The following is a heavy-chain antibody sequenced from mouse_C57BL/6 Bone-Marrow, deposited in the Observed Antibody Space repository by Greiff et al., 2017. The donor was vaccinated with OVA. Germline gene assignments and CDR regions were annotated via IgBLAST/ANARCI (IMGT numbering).Heavy chain of an antibody. D-gene: IGHD2-3*01. V-gene: IGHV14-4*01. J-gene: IGHJ3*01. CDR3: TTLYDGYLFAY. CDR1: GYNIKDDY. CDR2: IDPENGDT. Sequence: EVQLQQSGAELVRPGASVKLSCTASGYNIKDDYMHWVKQRPEQGLEWIGWIDPENGDTEYASKFQGKATITADTSSNTAYLQLSSLTSEDTAVYYCTTLYDGYLFAYWGQGTLVTVSA.